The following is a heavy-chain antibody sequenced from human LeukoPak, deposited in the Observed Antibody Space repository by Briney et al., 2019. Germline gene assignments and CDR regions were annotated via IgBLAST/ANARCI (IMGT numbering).Heavy chain of an antibody. V-gene: IGHV1-69*05. CDR1: GGTFSSYT. CDR3: AYAKRITIFGVVTTDAFDI. Sequence: SVKVSCKASGGTFSSYTISWVRQAPGQGLEWMGGIIPIFGTANYAQKFQGRVTITTDESTSTAYMELSSLRSEDTAVYYCAYAKRITIFGVVTTDAFDIWGQGTMVTVSS. D-gene: IGHD3-3*01. CDR2: IIPIFGTA. J-gene: IGHJ3*02.